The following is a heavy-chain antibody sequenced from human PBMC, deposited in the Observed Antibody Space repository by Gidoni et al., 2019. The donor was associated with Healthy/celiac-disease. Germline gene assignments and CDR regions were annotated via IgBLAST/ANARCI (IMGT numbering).Heavy chain of an antibody. CDR1: GYTFTSYD. Sequence: QVQLVQSGAAVKKPGASVKVSCKASGYTFTSYDINWVRQATGQGLEWMGWMNPNRGNTGYAQKFQGRVTMTRNTSIRTAYMELSSLRSEDTAVYYCARGRDGYPGHNWFDPWGQGTLVTVSS. D-gene: IGHD5-12*01. CDR3: ARGRDGYPGHNWFDP. V-gene: IGHV1-8*01. CDR2: MNPNRGNT. J-gene: IGHJ5*02.